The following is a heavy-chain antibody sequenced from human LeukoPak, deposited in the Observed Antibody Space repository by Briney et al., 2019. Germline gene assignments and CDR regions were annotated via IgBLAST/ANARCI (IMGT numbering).Heavy chain of an antibody. Sequence: GGSLRLSCAASGFTFSSYSMNWVRQAPGKGLEWVSSISSSSNYIYYADSVKGRFTISRDNAKNSLFLQMNSLRAEDTAVYYCAREGAVAVFDYWGQGTLVTVSS. D-gene: IGHD6-19*01. J-gene: IGHJ4*02. V-gene: IGHV3-21*01. CDR3: AREGAVAVFDY. CDR1: GFTFSSYS. CDR2: ISSSSNYI.